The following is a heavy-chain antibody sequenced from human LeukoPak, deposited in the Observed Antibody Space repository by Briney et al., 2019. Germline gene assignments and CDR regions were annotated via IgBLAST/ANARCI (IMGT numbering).Heavy chain of an antibody. D-gene: IGHD3-22*01. Sequence: ASVKVSCKASGYTFTGYYMHWVRQAPGQGLEWMGWINPNSGGTNYAQKFQGRVTMTRDTSISTAYMELSRLRSDDTAVYYCATDYYDSSGYLSYWGQGTLVTVSS. V-gene: IGHV1-2*02. J-gene: IGHJ4*02. CDR3: ATDYYDSSGYLSY. CDR1: GYTFTGYY. CDR2: INPNSGGT.